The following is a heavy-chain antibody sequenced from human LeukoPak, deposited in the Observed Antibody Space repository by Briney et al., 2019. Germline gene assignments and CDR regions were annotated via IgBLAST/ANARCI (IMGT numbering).Heavy chain of an antibody. J-gene: IGHJ5*02. Sequence: ASVKVSCKASGYTFTSYAMNLVRQAPGQGLEWMGWINTNTGNPTYAQGFTGRCVFSLDTSVSTAYLQISSLKAEDTAVYYCPRLRPLYRDYASMRRRTNWFDPWGQGPLVTVSS. CDR3: PRLRPLYRDYASMRRRTNWFDP. CDR1: GYTFTSYA. CDR2: INTNTGNP. V-gene: IGHV7-4-1*02. D-gene: IGHD4-17*01.